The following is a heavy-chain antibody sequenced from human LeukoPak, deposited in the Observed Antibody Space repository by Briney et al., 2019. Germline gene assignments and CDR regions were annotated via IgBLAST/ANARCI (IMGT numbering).Heavy chain of an antibody. CDR1: GFTVSSNY. CDR3: AKGWHIVVVSAFDY. CDR2: IYSGGST. D-gene: IGHD2-21*01. J-gene: IGHJ4*02. V-gene: IGHV3-66*01. Sequence: GGSLRLSCAASGFTVSSNYMSWVRQAPGKGLEWVSVIYSGGSTYYADSVKGRFTISRDNSKNTLYLQMNSLRAEDTAVYYCAKGWHIVVVSAFDYWGQGTLVTVSS.